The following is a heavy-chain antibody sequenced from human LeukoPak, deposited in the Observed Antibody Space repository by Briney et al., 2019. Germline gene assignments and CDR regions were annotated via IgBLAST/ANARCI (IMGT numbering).Heavy chain of an antibody. D-gene: IGHD2-2*01. CDR1: GLTFGSYA. CDR2: IRYDGSNK. V-gene: IGHV3-30*02. J-gene: IGHJ4*02. CDR3: AKGRIVVPAAMNY. Sequence: GGSLRLSCAASGLTFGSYAMHWVRQAPGKGLEWVAFIRYDGSNKYYADSVKGRFTISRDNSKNTLYLQMNSLRAEDTAVYYCAKGRIVVPAAMNYWGQGTLVTVSS.